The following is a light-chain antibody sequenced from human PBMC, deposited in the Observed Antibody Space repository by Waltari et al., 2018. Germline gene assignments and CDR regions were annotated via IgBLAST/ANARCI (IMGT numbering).Light chain of an antibody. CDR2: LTSDGSH. Sequence: QLVLTQSPSASASLGASVKLACPLSSGPSDYAIARHQQQPEKGPRYLMKLTSDGSHKKGDGIPDRFSGSSSGAERYLTISSLQSEDEADYYCQAWGTGTWVFGGGTKLTVL. CDR3: QAWGTGTWV. CDR1: SGPSDYA. V-gene: IGLV4-69*01. J-gene: IGLJ3*02.